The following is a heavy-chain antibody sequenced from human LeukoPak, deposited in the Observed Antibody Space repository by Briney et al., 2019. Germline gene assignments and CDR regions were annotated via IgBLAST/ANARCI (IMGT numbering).Heavy chain of an antibody. CDR1: GFSLSTSGVG. Sequence: SGPTLVNPTQTLTLTCTFSGFSLSTSGVGVGWIRQPPGKALEWLALIYWDDDKRYSPSLKSRLTITKDTSKNQVVLTMTNMDPVDTATYYCAHSPRGSYVWGSHRSVRLFDYWGQGTLVTVSS. D-gene: IGHD3-16*02. CDR2: IYWDDDK. CDR3: AHSPRGSYVWGSHRSVRLFDY. V-gene: IGHV2-5*02. J-gene: IGHJ4*02.